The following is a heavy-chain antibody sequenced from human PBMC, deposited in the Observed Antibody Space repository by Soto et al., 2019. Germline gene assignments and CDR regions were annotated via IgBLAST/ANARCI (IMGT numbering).Heavy chain of an antibody. J-gene: IGHJ4*02. CDR1: GGSISSGGYY. V-gene: IGHV4-31*03. CDR3: AREVGDMTTVTTKSDY. CDR2: IYYSGST. D-gene: IGHD4-17*01. Sequence: QVQLQESGPGLVKPSQTLSLTCTVSGGSISSGGYYWSWIRQHPGKGLEWIGYIYYSGSTYYNPSIKSRVTISVDTSKNQFSLKLSSVTAADTAVYYCAREVGDMTTVTTKSDYWGQGTLVTVSS.